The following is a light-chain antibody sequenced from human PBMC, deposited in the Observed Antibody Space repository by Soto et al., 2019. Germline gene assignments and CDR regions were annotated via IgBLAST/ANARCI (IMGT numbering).Light chain of an antibody. CDR1: SSNLGNNY. J-gene: IGLJ2*01. CDR3: GTWDSSLSVVV. V-gene: IGLV1-51*02. Sequence: QSVLTQPPSVSAAPGQKVTISCSGSSSNLGNNYVYWYQQLPGTAPKLLIYENNKRPSGIPDRFSGSNSGTSATLGITGRQTADEADYYCGTWDSSLSVVVFGGGTQLTVL. CDR2: ENN.